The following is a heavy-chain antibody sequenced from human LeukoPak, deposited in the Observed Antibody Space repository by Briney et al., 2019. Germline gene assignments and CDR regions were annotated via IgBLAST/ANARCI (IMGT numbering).Heavy chain of an antibody. V-gene: IGHV3-23*01. D-gene: IGHD6-13*01. CDR3: AKRQGIAAAGHYYFDY. CDR2: ISGSGGST. CDR1: GFTLSSYA. Sequence: GGSLRLSCAASGFTLSSYAMSWVGQAPGKGLEWVSAISGSGGSTYYADSVKGRFTISRDNSKNTLYLQMNSLRAEDTAVYYCAKRQGIAAAGHYYFDYWGQGTLATVSS. J-gene: IGHJ4*02.